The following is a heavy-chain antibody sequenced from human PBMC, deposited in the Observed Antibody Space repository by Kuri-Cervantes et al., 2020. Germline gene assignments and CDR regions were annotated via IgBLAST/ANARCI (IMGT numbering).Heavy chain of an antibody. CDR2: IYYSGST. V-gene: IGHV4-39*01. Sequence: GSLRLSCTVSGGSISSYYWGWIRQPPGKGLEWIGSIYYSGSTYYNPSLKSRVTISVDTSKNQFSLKLSSVTAADTAVYYCASWGRLGDYYDSSGFPWGQGTLVTVSS. CDR1: GGSISSYY. CDR3: ASWGRLGDYYDSSGFP. J-gene: IGHJ5*02. D-gene: IGHD3-22*01.